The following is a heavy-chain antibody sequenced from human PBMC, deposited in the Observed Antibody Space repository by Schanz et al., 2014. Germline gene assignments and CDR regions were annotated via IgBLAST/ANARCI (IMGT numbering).Heavy chain of an antibody. V-gene: IGHV1-18*04. Sequence: QVQLVQSGAEVKKPGASVKVSCKASGYTFTSDSMHWVRQAPGQGPEWIGWISGYTGDTKYAQKFQHRVNMTTDRTTSTVYMELRSLRFDDTAVYFCARDNGRIPAANSFDYWGQGTLVTVSS. CDR3: ARDNGRIPAANSFDY. D-gene: IGHD1-26*01. CDR2: ISGYTGDT. CDR1: GYTFTSDS. J-gene: IGHJ4*02.